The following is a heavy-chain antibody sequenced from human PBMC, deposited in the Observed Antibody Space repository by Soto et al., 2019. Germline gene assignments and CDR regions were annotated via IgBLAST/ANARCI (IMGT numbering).Heavy chain of an antibody. CDR2: ITSNTNYI. J-gene: IGHJ4*02. D-gene: IGHD3-10*01. Sequence: EVQLVESGGGLVSPGGSLRLSCVASGFTFSSYSISWVRQAPGEGLEWVSSITSNTNYIHYGDSVKGRFAISRDNAKNSLYLQMNSLRADDTAVYFCARDTNYYASGSGVDFWGQGTLVTVSS. V-gene: IGHV3-21*01. CDR1: GFTFSSYS. CDR3: ARDTNYYASGSGVDF.